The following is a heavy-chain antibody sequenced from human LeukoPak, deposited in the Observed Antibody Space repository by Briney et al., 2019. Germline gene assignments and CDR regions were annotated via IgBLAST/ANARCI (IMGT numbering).Heavy chain of an antibody. CDR3: AKVTTGYGSGSYPDY. CDR1: GFTFSSYG. Sequence: GGSLRLSCAASGFTFSSYGMHWVRQAPGKGLEWVAFIRYDGSNKYYADSVKGRFTISRDNSKNTLYLQMNSLRAEDTAVYYCAKVTTGYGSGSYPDYWGQGTLVTVSS. D-gene: IGHD3-10*01. V-gene: IGHV3-30*02. J-gene: IGHJ4*02. CDR2: IRYDGSNK.